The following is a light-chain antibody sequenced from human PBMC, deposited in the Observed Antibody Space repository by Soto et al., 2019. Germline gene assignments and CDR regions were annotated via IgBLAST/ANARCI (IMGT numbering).Light chain of an antibody. Sequence: DVQMTQSPSALSGSVGDTFTITCRSSQDIGIRLSWYQQKAGKAPRLLIYEASRLESGVPSRISGSGSGTEFTLTISSLQPDDFATYYCQQYTSYPWTFGQGTKVDIK. CDR1: QDIGIR. CDR3: QQYTSYPWT. J-gene: IGKJ1*01. CDR2: EAS. V-gene: IGKV1-5*03.